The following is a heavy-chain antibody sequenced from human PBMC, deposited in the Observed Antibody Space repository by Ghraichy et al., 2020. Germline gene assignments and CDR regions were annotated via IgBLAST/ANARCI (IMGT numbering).Heavy chain of an antibody. Sequence: GGSLRLSCAASGFTFSSYAMSWVRQAPGKGLEWVSAISGSGGSTYYADSVKGRFTISRDNSKNTLYLQMNSLRAEDTAVYYCAKPARMDTATPRSGGGYYYGMDVWGQGTTVTVSS. D-gene: IGHD5-18*01. CDR3: AKPARMDTATPRSGGGYYYGMDV. J-gene: IGHJ6*02. CDR2: ISGSGGST. V-gene: IGHV3-23*01. CDR1: GFTFSSYA.